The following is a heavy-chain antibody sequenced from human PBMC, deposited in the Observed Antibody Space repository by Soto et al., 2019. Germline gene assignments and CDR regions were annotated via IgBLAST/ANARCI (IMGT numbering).Heavy chain of an antibody. CDR1: GFTFSSYG. V-gene: IGHV3-33*01. Sequence: QVQLVESGGGVVQPGRSLRLSCAASGFTFSSYGMHWVRQAPGKGLEWVAVIWYDGSNKYYADSVKGRFTISRDNSKNTLYLQMNSLRAEDTAVYYCARDGPRIAVAGGGDYWGQGTLVTVSS. D-gene: IGHD6-19*01. J-gene: IGHJ4*02. CDR3: ARDGPRIAVAGGGDY. CDR2: IWYDGSNK.